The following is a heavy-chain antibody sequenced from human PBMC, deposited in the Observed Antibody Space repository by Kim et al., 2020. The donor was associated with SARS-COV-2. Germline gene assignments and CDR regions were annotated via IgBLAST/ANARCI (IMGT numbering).Heavy chain of an antibody. V-gene: IGHV4-38-2*02. CDR2: IYHSGST. CDR3: ASSSPLWWDYFDY. CDR1: GYSISSGYY. Sequence: SETLSLTCTVSGYSISSGYYWGWIRQPPGKGLEWIGSIYHSGSTYYNPSLKSRVTISVDTSKNQFSLKLSSVTAADTAVYYCASSSPLWWDYFDYWGQGT. D-gene: IGHD2-21*01. J-gene: IGHJ4*02.